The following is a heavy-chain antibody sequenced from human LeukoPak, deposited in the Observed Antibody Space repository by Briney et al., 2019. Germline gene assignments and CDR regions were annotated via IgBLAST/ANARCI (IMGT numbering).Heavy chain of an antibody. J-gene: IGHJ3*02. Sequence: PSETLSLTCTVSGYSISSGYYWGWIRQPPGKGLEWIGSIYHSGSTYYNPSLKSRVTISVDTSKNQFSLKLSSVTAADTAVYYCARVLAEMAAVWRDDVFDIWGQGTMVTVSS. CDR3: ARVLAEMAAVWRDDVFDI. CDR2: IYHSGST. V-gene: IGHV4-38-2*02. D-gene: IGHD5-24*01. CDR1: GYSISSGYY.